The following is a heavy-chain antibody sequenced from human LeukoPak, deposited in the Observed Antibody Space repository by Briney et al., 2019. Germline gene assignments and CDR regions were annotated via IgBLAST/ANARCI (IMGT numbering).Heavy chain of an antibody. CDR2: IYYSGST. CDR1: GGSISSSSYY. J-gene: IGHJ5*02. CDR3: ARVVPAAMRGWFDP. D-gene: IGHD2-2*01. V-gene: IGHV4-31*03. Sequence: SETLSLTCTVSGGSISSSSYYWGWIRQPPGKGLEWIGYIYYSGSTYYNPSLKSRVTISVDTSKNQFSLKLSSVTAADTAVYYCARVVPAAMRGWFDPWGQGTLVTVSS.